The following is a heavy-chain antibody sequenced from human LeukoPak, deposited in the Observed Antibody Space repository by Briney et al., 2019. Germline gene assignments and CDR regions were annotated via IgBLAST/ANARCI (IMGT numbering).Heavy chain of an antibody. CDR2: MKQDGSQR. CDR1: GFTFSSHW. V-gene: IGHV3-7*01. J-gene: IGHJ4*02. CDR3: ARVLPWSYYFDS. D-gene: IGHD2-15*01. Sequence: HGGSLRLSCAASGFTFSSHWMSWVRQAPGNGLEWVANMKQDGSQRYYADSVKGRFTISRDNAKNSLYLQMNSLRAEDTAVYYCARVLPWSYYFDSWGQGALVTVSS.